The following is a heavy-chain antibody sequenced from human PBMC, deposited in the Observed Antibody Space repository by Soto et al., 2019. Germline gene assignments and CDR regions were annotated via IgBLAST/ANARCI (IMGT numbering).Heavy chain of an antibody. D-gene: IGHD2-15*01. CDR3: ARTPDH. CDR2: IYYSGST. CDR1: GGSISSGGYY. V-gene: IGHV4-31*03. Sequence: QVQLQESGPGLVKPSQTLSLTCTVSGGSISSGGYYWSWIRQHPGKGLEWSGYIYYSGSTYYNPALKTRVTISLDTSKNQFSLKLSSVTAADKSGDYGARTPDHWGQGTLVTVSS. J-gene: IGHJ4*02.